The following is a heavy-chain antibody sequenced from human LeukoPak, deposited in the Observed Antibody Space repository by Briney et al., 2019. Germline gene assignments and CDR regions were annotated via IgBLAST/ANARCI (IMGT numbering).Heavy chain of an antibody. CDR3: AKVGCEDPRPANI. D-gene: IGHD2-2*01. Sequence: GGSLRLSCAASGFTFSSYAMHWVRQAPGKGLEWVAFIRYDGSNKYYADSVKGRFTISRDNSKNTLYLQMNSLRAEDTAVYYCAKVGCEDPRPANIWGQGTMVTVSS. CDR1: GFTFSSYA. V-gene: IGHV3-30*02. CDR2: IRYDGSNK. J-gene: IGHJ3*02.